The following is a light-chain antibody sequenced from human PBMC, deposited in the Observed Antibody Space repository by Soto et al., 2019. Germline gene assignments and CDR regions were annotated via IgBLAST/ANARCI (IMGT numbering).Light chain of an antibody. V-gene: IGKV1-5*03. CDR3: QQYNSYSHT. J-gene: IGKJ2*01. CDR2: KAS. CDR1: QSISSW. Sequence: DIQMTQSPSNLSASVGDRVTITCRASQSISSWLAWYQQKPGKAPKLLIYKASSLESGVPSRFSGSGSGTEFTLTISSLQPDDFATYYCQQYNSYSHTFGQGTKLDIK.